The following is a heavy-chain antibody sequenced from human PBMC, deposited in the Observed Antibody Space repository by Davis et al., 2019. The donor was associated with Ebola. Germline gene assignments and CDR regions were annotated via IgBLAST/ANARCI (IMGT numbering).Heavy chain of an antibody. CDR3: ARDAFPVITAPQGWPDP. CDR1: GYTFTGYY. Sequence: ASVKVSCKASGYTFTGYYIHWVRQAPGHGLDWMVWINPNDGVTQYAQKFQGWVTMTRDTSRSPAYMEVRSDVTAVYYCARDAFPVITAPQGWPDPWGQGTPVTVSS. D-gene: IGHD3-16*01. J-gene: IGHJ5*02. V-gene: IGHV1-2*04. CDR2: INPNDGVT.